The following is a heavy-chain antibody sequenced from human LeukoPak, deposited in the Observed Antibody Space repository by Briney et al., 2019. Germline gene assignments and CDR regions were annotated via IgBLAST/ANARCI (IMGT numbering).Heavy chain of an antibody. CDR2: IFYNGNT. V-gene: IGHV4-59*01. CDR1: GASFSSYY. D-gene: IGHD2-15*01. Sequence: SETLSLTCTVSGASFSSYYWSWLRQPPGKGLEWIAYIFYNGNTKYHPSLKRRVTISVDTSKNQFSLKLSSVTAADTAVYYCARDTRVRGYCSGGSCYNYYYMDVWGKGTTVTISS. J-gene: IGHJ6*03. CDR3: ARDTRVRGYCSGGSCYNYYYMDV.